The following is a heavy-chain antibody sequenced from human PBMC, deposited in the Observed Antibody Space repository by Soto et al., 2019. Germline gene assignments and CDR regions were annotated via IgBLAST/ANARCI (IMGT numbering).Heavy chain of an antibody. CDR3: ARVGYCSGGSCSPHYGMDV. V-gene: IGHV1-8*01. CDR2: MNPNSGNT. Sequence: ASVKVSCKASGYTFTSYDINWVRQATGQGLEWMGWMNPNSGNTGYAQKFQGRVTMTRNTSISTAYMELSSLRSEDTAVYYCARVGYCSGGSCSPHYGMDVWGQGTTVTVSS. D-gene: IGHD2-15*01. CDR1: GYTFTSYD. J-gene: IGHJ6*02.